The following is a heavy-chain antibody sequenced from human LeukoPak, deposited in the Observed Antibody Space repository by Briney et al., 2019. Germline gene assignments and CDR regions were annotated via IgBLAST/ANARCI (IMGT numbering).Heavy chain of an antibody. CDR1: GYTFTSYY. Sequence: GASVKVSCKASGYTFTSYYMHWVRQAPGQGLEWMGIINPSGGSTSYAQKFQGRVTMTRDTSTSTVYMELSSLRSEDTAVYYCARATCEGDCHHYSYGMDVWGQGTTVTVSS. CDR2: INPSGGST. J-gene: IGHJ6*02. CDR3: ARATCEGDCHHYSYGMDV. D-gene: IGHD2-21*02. V-gene: IGHV1-46*01.